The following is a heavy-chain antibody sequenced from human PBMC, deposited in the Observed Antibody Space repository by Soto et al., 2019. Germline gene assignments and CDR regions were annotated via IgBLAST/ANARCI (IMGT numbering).Heavy chain of an antibody. V-gene: IGHV4-4*07. Sequence: SETLSLTCSVSGGSISGHYWSWIRLPAGRRLQWVGRIYSSGTTNYNPSLKSRLTISVDTSKNQFSLQLTSVTAADSAIYYCARVLDTMTATKQFDHWRQGTLVTVYS. D-gene: IGHD3-22*01. CDR3: ARVLDTMTATKQFDH. J-gene: IGHJ4*02. CDR2: IYSSGTT. CDR1: GGSISGHY.